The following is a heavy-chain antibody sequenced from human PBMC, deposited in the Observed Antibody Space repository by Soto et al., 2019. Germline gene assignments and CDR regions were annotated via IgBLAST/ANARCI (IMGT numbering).Heavy chain of an antibody. D-gene: IGHD4-17*01. J-gene: IGHJ3*02. CDR2: INPNSGGT. CDR1: GYTFTGYY. Sequence: ASVKVSCKASGYTFTGYYMHWVRQAPGQGLEWMGWINPNSGGTNYAQKFQGRVTMTRDTSISTAYMELSRLRSDDTAVYYCARDLRVRTRGAFDIWGQGTMVTVSS. CDR3: ARDLRVRTRGAFDI. V-gene: IGHV1-2*02.